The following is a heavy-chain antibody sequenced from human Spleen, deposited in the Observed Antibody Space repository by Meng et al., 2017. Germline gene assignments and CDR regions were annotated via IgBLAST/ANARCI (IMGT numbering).Heavy chain of an antibody. J-gene: IGHJ5*02. D-gene: IGHD2-2*01. CDR2: IYYSGST. CDR3: AVVIPGGWFDP. V-gene: IGHV4-30-4*01. Sequence: QVQLQGSGPGLVKPYQTRSLTCTVSGGSISSGDYYWSWIRQPPGKGLEWIGYIYYSGSTYYNPSLKSRVTISVDTSKNHFSLKLSSVTATETAVYYCAVVIPGGWFDPWGQGTLVTVSS. CDR1: GGSISSGDYY.